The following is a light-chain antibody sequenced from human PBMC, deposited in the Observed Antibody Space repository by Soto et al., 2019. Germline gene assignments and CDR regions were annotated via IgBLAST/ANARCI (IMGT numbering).Light chain of an antibody. J-gene: IGKJ1*01. Sequence: EIVMTQSPATLSVPPGERATLSCRASQSVSSNLAWFQQKPGQAPRLLIYGASTRATGIPARFSGSGSGTEFTLTISSLQSEDFAVYYCQPYDNWPPWTFGQGTKVDIK. CDR2: GAS. CDR3: QPYDNWPPWT. CDR1: QSVSSN. V-gene: IGKV3-15*01.